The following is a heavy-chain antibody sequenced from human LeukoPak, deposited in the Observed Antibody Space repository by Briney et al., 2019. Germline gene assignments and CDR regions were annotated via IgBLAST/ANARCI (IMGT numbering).Heavy chain of an antibody. V-gene: IGHV3-30-3*01. Sequence: GGSLRLSCAASGFTFSSYDMHWVRQAPGKGREWVAVISYGGSNKYYADSVKGRFTNSRDNPKNTLYLQMNSLRVEDTAVYYCASRGSGFGDNWGQGTLVTVSS. CDR3: ASRGSGFGDN. D-gene: IGHD3-10*01. CDR1: GFTFSSYD. J-gene: IGHJ4*02. CDR2: ISYGGSNK.